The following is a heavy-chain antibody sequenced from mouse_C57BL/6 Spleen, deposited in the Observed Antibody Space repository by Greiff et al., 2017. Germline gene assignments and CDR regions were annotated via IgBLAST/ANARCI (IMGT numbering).Heavy chain of an antibody. CDR1: GFTFSSYG. D-gene: IGHD2-3*01. J-gene: IGHJ2*01. CDR3: ARHAAYDGYSYFDY. V-gene: IGHV5-6*01. CDR2: ISSGGSYT. Sequence: FQLKESGGDLVKPGGSLKLSCAASGFTFSSYGMSWVRQTPDKRLEWVATISSGGSYTYYPDSVKGRFTISRDNAKNTLYLQMSSLKSEDTAMYYCARHAAYDGYSYFDYWGQGTPLTVSS.